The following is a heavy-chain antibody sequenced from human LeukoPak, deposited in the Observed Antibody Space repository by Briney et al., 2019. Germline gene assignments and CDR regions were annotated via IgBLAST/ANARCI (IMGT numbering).Heavy chain of an antibody. V-gene: IGHV3-21*01. CDR1: GFTFSSYN. CDR3: ARGPQQLDKFFDY. J-gene: IGHJ4*02. CDR2: ISSISTYI. D-gene: IGHD4-11*01. Sequence: PGGSLRLSCAASGFTFSSYNMDWVRQAPGKGLEWVSSISSISTYIYYADSVKGRFTISRDNAKNSLYLQMNSLSAEDTAIYYCARGPQQLDKFFDYWGQGTLVTVSS.